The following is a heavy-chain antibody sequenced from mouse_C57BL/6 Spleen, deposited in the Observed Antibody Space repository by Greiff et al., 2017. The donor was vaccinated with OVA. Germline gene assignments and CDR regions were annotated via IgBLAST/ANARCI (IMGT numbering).Heavy chain of an antibody. CDR1: GYTFTDYN. CDR3: TRWDSSGAMDY. CDR2: INPNNGGT. J-gene: IGHJ4*01. Sequence: VQLQQSGPELVKPGASVTIPCKASGYTFTDYNLDWVKQSHGKSLEWIGDINPNNGGTIYNQKFKGKAPLTVDKSSSTAYIELRRLTSEDTAVYYCTRWDSSGAMDYGGQGTSVTVSS. V-gene: IGHV1-18*01. D-gene: IGHD3-2*02.